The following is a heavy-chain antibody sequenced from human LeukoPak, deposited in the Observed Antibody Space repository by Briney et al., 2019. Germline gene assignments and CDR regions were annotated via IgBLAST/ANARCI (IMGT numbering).Heavy chain of an antibody. CDR2: ISAYNGNT. CDR3: ARLRAGVGEPYGDY. D-gene: IGHD3-10*01. CDR1: GYPFNSYT. Sequence: ASVKVSCKASGYPFNSYTISWVRQAPGQGLEWMGWISAYNGNTNYAQKFQGRVTMTTDTSTSTVYMELRSLRSDDTAVYYCARLRAGVGEPYGDYWGQGTLVTVSS. V-gene: IGHV1-18*01. J-gene: IGHJ4*02.